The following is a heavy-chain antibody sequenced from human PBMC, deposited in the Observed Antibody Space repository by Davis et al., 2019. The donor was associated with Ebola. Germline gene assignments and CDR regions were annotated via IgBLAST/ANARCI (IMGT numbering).Heavy chain of an antibody. Sequence: MPSETLSLTCTVSGGSISSYYWSWIRQPPGKGLEWIGYIYYSGSTNYNPSLKSRVTISVDTSKNQFSLKLSSVTAADTAVYYCAGTMVRGVIISPDFDYWGQGTLVTVSS. V-gene: IGHV4-59*08. D-gene: IGHD3-10*01. CDR2: IYYSGST. CDR1: GGSISSYY. J-gene: IGHJ4*02. CDR3: AGTMVRGVIISPDFDY.